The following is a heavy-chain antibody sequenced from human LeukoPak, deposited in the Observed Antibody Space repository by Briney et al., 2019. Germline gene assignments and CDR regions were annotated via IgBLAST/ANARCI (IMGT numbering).Heavy chain of an antibody. CDR2: VNWNGGSS. V-gene: IGHV3-20*04. J-gene: IGHJ4*02. Sequence: WGSLRLSCIASGVSFGDYGMSWVRQVPWEGLEWVSGVNWNGGSSGYAESVKGRFTVFRDNAKNSLYLQMNRLSAQDTALYYCVRADNTYGYPPGFWGQGTLVTVSS. D-gene: IGHD3-10*01. CDR3: VRADNTYGYPPGF. CDR1: GVSFGDYG.